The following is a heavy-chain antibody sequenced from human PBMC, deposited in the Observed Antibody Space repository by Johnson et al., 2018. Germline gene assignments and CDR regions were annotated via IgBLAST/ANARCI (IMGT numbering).Heavy chain of an antibody. CDR1: GFTFSSYA. V-gene: IGHV3-30*14. D-gene: IGHD3-3*01. J-gene: IGHJ6*02. Sequence: VQLVESGGGVVQPGMSLRLSCAASGFTFSSYAMHWVRQAPGKGLEWVAVISYDGSNKYYADSVKGRFTISRDNSKNTLYLQMNSLRAEDTAVYYCERVPYDFGSVYAMVPPYGMDVWGQGTTVTVSS. CDR2: ISYDGSNK. CDR3: ERVPYDFGSVYAMVPPYGMDV.